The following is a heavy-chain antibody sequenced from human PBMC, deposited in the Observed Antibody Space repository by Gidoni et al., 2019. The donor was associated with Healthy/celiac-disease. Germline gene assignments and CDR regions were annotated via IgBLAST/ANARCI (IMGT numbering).Heavy chain of an antibody. Sequence: QVQLQQWGAGLLKPSEPLSLTCAVYGGSFSGYYWSWIRQPPGKGLEWIGEINHSGSTNYNPSLKSRVTISVDTSKNQFSLKLSSVTAADTAVYYCARVTRYYFDYWGQGTLVTVSS. J-gene: IGHJ4*02. CDR1: GGSFSGYY. CDR2: INHSGST. V-gene: IGHV4-34*01. CDR3: ARVTRYYFDY.